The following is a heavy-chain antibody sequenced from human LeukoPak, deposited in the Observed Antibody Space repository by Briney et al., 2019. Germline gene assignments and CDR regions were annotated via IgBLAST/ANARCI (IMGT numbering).Heavy chain of an antibody. CDR1: GGSISSYY. Sequence: SETLPLTCTVSGGSISSYYRSWIRQPPGKGLEWIGYIYTSGSTNYHPSLKSRVTISVDTSKNQFSLKLSSVTAADTAVYYCARRGVPDYWGQGTLVTVSS. J-gene: IGHJ4*02. CDR3: ARRGVPDY. V-gene: IGHV4-4*09. D-gene: IGHD3-10*01. CDR2: IYTSGST.